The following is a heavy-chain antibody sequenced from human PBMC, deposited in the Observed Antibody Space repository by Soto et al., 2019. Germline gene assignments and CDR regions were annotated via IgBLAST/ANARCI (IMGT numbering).Heavy chain of an antibody. CDR1: AGSISRSSHY. D-gene: IGHD2-2*01. CDR2: IYYSENT. Sequence: SETLSLTCTVSAGSISRSSHYWGWIRQPPGKGLEWIGSIYYSENTYYNPSLKSRVAISVDTSKNQFSLRLSSVTAADTPPYYSGRCEWYGSSQLISHLQYLGPGALEDV. J-gene: IGHJ6*01. V-gene: IGHV4-39*01. CDR3: GRCEWYGSSQLISHLQYLGPGALEDV.